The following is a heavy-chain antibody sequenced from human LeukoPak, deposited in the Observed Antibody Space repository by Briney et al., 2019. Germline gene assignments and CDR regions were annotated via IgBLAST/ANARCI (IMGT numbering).Heavy chain of an antibody. D-gene: IGHD3-10*01. CDR1: GGSISSSSYY. Sequence: SETLSLTCTVSGGSISSSSYYWGWIRQPPGKGLEWIGSIYYSGSTYYNPSLKSRVTISVDTSKNQFSLKLSSVTAADTAVYYCARIWFGELLTFYYYYMDVWGKGTTVTVSS. CDR3: ARIWFGELLTFYYYYMDV. CDR2: IYYSGST. J-gene: IGHJ6*03. V-gene: IGHV4-39*01.